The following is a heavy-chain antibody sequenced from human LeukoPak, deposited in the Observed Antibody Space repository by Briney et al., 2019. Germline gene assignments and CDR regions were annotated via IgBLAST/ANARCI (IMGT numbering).Heavy chain of an antibody. D-gene: IGHD3-22*01. CDR1: GGSFSRYY. CDR3: ARGGGYYSPLANY. CDR2: INHSGST. Sequence: SETLSLTCAVYGGSFSRYYWSWILQPPGKGLEWIGEINHSGSTNYNPSLKSRVTISVDTSKNQFSLKLSSVTAADTAVYYCARGGGYYSPLANYWGQGTLVTVSS. J-gene: IGHJ4*02. V-gene: IGHV4-34*01.